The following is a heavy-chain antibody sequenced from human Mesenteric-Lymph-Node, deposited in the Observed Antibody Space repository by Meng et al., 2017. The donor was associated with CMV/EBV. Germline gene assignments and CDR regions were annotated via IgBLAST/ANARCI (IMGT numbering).Heavy chain of an antibody. CDR3: ARVDGTSALDY. CDR2: IYYSGRT. D-gene: IGHD1-1*01. J-gene: IGHJ4*02. Sequence: LRLSCTVSGGSISSGDYYWSWIRQPPGKGLEWIGYIYYSGRTYYNPYLKSRVTISVDTSKNQFSLKLSSVTAADTAVYYCARVDGTSALDYWGQGTLVTVSS. CDR1: GGSISSGDYY. V-gene: IGHV4-30-4*08.